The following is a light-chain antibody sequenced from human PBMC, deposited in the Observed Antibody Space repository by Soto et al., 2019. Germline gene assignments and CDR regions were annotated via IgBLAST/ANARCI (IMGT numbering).Light chain of an antibody. CDR3: QKYNSAPPLT. Sequence: DIQMTQSPSSLSASVGDRVTITCRASQGISNYLAWYQQKPGKVPKLLIYAASTLQSGVPSRFSGSGSGTDFTLTISSLQPEDVATYYCQKYNSAPPLTFGGGTKLEIQ. CDR2: AAS. V-gene: IGKV1-27*01. J-gene: IGKJ4*01. CDR1: QGISNY.